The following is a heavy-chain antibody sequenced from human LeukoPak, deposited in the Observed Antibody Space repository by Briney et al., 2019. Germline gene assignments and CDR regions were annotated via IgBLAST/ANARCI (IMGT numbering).Heavy chain of an antibody. V-gene: IGHV3-30*18. Sequence: PGGSLRLSCAASGFTFSSYGMHWVRQAPGKGLEWVAVISYDGSNKYYADSVKGRFTISRDNSKNTLYLQMNSLRAEDTAVYYCAKDGPYYYDSSGYPSSTFDDWGQGTLVTVSS. J-gene: IGHJ4*02. CDR1: GFTFSSYG. CDR2: ISYDGSNK. CDR3: AKDGPYYYDSSGYPSSTFDD. D-gene: IGHD3-22*01.